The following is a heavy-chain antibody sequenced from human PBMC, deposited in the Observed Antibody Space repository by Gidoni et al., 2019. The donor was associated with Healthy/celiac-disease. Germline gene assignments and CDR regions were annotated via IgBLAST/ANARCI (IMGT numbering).Heavy chain of an antibody. CDR3: AKDRLAVGFGSSWYRGYYYYYGMDV. J-gene: IGHJ6*02. Sequence: EVQLLESGGGLVQPGRSLRLSCAASGSTFSSYAMSWVRQSPGKGLEWVSAISGSGGSTYYADSVKGRFTISRDNSKNRLYLKMNSLRAEDTAVYYCAKDRLAVGFGSSWYRGYYYYYGMDVWGQGTTVTVSS. CDR1: GSTFSSYA. D-gene: IGHD6-13*01. CDR2: ISGSGGST. V-gene: IGHV3-23*01.